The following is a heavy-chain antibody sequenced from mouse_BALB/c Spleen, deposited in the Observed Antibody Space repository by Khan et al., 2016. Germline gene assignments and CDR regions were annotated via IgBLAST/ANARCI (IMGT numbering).Heavy chain of an antibody. V-gene: IGHV9-1*02. Sequence: QIQLVQSGPELKKPGETVKISCKASGYTFTNYGMNWVKQAPGKGLKWMGWINTYTGEPTYADDFKGRFAFSLETSASTAYLQINNLKNEDMATXYCASRGGNYYFDYEGQDTTLTGSS. D-gene: IGHD2-1*01. CDR1: GYTFTNYG. J-gene: IGHJ2*01. CDR2: INTYTGEP. CDR3: ASRGGNYYFDY.